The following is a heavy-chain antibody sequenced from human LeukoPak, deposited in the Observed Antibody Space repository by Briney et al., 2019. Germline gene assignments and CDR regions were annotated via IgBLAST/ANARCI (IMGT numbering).Heavy chain of an antibody. D-gene: IGHD3-22*01. V-gene: IGHV4-59*01. CDR2: IYNSGST. CDR1: GGSISSNY. J-gene: IGHJ4*02. Sequence: SETLSLTCTVSGGSISSNYWSWIRQPPGKGLEWIGYIYNSGSTNYNPSLKSRVTMSVDTSKNQFSLKLSSVTAAGTAVYHCARLARDSSGYDRFDYWGQGTLVTVSS. CDR3: ARLARDSSGYDRFDY.